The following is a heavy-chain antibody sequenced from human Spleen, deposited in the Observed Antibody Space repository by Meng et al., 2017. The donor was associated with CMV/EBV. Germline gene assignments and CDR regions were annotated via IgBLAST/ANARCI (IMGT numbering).Heavy chain of an antibody. CDR3: ARDHARVVPAAIPFYSNSPGGPYYYGMDV. Sequence: GGSLRLSCAASGFTFSSYSMNWVRQAPGKGLEWVSYISSSSSTIYYADSVKGRFTISRDNAKNSLYLQMNSLRAEDTAVYYCARDHARVVPAAIPFYSNSPGGPYYYGMDVWGQGTTVTVSS. D-gene: IGHD2-2*02. CDR1: GFTFSSYS. J-gene: IGHJ6*02. V-gene: IGHV3-48*04. CDR2: ISSSSSTI.